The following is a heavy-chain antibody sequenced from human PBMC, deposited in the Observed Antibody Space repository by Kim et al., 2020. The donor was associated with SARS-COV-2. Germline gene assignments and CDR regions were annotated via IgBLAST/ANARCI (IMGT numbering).Heavy chain of an antibody. D-gene: IGHD4-17*01. CDR1: GFSFSTYA. J-gene: IGHJ4*02. V-gene: IGHV3-23*01. Sequence: GGSLRLSFAAFGFSFSTYAMGWVRQAPGEGLEWVSRISWDGTRTYYADSVKGRVTMSSDKSKNTVYLHMNNLRVEDTAVYYCAKGVTNSGFDYWGQGAQVTVSS. CDR2: ISWDGTRT. CDR3: AKGVTNSGFDY.